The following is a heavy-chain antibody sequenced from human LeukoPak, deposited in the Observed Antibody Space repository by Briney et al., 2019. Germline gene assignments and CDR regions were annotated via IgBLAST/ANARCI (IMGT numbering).Heavy chain of an antibody. V-gene: IGHV1-18*01. Sequence: ASVKVSCKASGYIFTSYGISWVRQAPGQGLEWLGWINVNNGNTNYGQNLQGRVTMTTDISTSTAYMELTSLKSDDSAVYYCARATFWSGCDYWGQGTVVTVSS. CDR3: ARATFWSGCDY. CDR2: INVNNGNT. D-gene: IGHD3-3*01. J-gene: IGHJ4*02. CDR1: GYIFTSYG.